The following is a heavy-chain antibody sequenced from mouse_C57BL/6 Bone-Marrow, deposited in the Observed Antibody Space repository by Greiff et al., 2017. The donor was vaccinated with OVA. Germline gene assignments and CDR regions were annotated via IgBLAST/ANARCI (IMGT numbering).Heavy chain of an antibody. V-gene: IGHV1-64*01. CDR3: AKTGTFDY. CDR1: GYTFTSYW. Sequence: VQLQQPGAELVKPGASVKLSCKASGYTFTSYWMHWVKQRPGQGLEWIGMIHPNSGSTNYNEKFKSKATLTADKSSSTAYMQLSSLTYEDSAVYYCAKTGTFDYWGQGTTLTVSS. D-gene: IGHD4-1*01. J-gene: IGHJ2*01. CDR2: IHPNSGST.